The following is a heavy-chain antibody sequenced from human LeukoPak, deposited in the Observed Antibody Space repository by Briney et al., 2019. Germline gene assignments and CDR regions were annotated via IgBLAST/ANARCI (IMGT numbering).Heavy chain of an antibody. CDR3: ARVGESGYGDYVRG. D-gene: IGHD4-17*01. V-gene: IGHV4-39*01. J-gene: IGHJ4*02. Sequence: SETLPLTCTVSGGSISSSSYYWGWIRQPPGKGLEWIGSIYYSGSTYYNPSLKSRVTISVDTSKNQFSLKLSSVTAADTAVYYCARVGESGYGDYVRGWGQGTLVTVSS. CDR2: IYYSGST. CDR1: GGSISSSSYY.